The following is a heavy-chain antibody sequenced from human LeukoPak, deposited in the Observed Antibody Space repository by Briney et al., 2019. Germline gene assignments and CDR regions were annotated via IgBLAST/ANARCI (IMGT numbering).Heavy chain of an antibody. D-gene: IGHD6-19*01. Sequence: GGSLRLSCAASGFTFSSCSMSWIRQAPGRGLEWVSLIGRDSSYMWYADSVEGRFTISRDDAKNSLYLQMNSLRADDTAVYYCARDSSGWSRDYWGREPRSPSPQ. V-gene: IGHV3-21*01. CDR1: GFTFSSCS. CDR2: IGRDSSYM. CDR3: ARDSSGWSRDY. J-gene: IGHJ4*02.